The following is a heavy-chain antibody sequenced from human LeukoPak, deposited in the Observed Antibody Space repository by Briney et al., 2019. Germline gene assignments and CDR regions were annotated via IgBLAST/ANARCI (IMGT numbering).Heavy chain of an antibody. CDR2: IWYDGSNK. D-gene: IGHD3-9*01. J-gene: IGHJ3*02. CDR1: GFTFSSYG. Sequence: SGGSLRLSCAASGFTFSSYGMHWVRQAPGEGLEWVAVIWYDGSNKYYADSVKGRFTISRDNSKNTLYLQMNSLRAEDTAVYYCATQLTIDAFDIWGQGTMVTVSS. CDR3: ATQLTIDAFDI. V-gene: IGHV3-33*01.